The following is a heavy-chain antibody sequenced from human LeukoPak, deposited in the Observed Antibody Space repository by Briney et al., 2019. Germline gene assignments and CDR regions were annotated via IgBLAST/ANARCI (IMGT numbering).Heavy chain of an antibody. Sequence: GGSLRLSCAASGFTFSSYEMNWVRQAPGKGLEWVSYISSSGSTIYYADSVKGRFTISRDNAKNSLYLQMNSLRAEDTAVYYCAKDHTVVTLLDPFDYWGQGTLVTVSS. CDR2: ISSSGSTI. CDR3: AKDHTVVTLLDPFDY. J-gene: IGHJ4*02. CDR1: GFTFSSYE. D-gene: IGHD4-23*01. V-gene: IGHV3-48*03.